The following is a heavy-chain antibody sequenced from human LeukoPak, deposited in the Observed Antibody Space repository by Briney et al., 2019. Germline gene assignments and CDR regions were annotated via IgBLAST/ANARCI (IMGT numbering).Heavy chain of an antibody. CDR3: ARGVFPYYYDSSGYYYGSDRGYYYYYYMDV. Sequence: SETLSLTCTGSGGSISSYYWSWIRQPAGKGLEWIGRIYTSGSTNYNPSLKSRVTMSVDTSKNQFSLKLRSVTAADTAVYYCARGVFPYYYDSSGYYYGSDRGYYYYYYMDVWGKGTTVTISS. J-gene: IGHJ6*03. CDR2: IYTSGST. D-gene: IGHD3-22*01. V-gene: IGHV4-4*07. CDR1: GGSISSYY.